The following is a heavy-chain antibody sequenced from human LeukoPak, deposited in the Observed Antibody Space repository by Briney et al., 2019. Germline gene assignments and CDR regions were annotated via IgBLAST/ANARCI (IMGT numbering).Heavy chain of an antibody. V-gene: IGHV3-23*01. D-gene: IGHD3-16*02. CDR2: FSSRDDST. Sequence: GGSLRLSCAASGFTFNIYAMSWVRQAPGKGLEWVSGFSSRDDSTYYADSVKGRFTISRDNSMNTLYLHMNSLRAEDTAVYYCAKELQVDTRYNAFDTWGQGTMVTVSS. CDR3: AKELQVDTRYNAFDT. CDR1: GFTFNIYA. J-gene: IGHJ3*02.